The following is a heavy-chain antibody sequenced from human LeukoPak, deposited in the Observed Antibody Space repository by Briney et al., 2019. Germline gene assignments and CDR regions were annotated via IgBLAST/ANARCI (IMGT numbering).Heavy chain of an antibody. D-gene: IGHD2-15*01. J-gene: IGHJ5*02. CDR1: GYTFTSYA. Sequence: ASVKVSCKASGYTFTSYAMNWVRQAPGQGPEWMGWINTNTGNPTYAQGFTGRFVFSLDTSVSTAYLQISSLKAEDTAVYYCARTSRLCSGGSCYSAWFDPWGQGTLVTVSS. CDR3: ARTSRLCSGGSCYSAWFDP. V-gene: IGHV7-4-1*02. CDR2: INTNTGNP.